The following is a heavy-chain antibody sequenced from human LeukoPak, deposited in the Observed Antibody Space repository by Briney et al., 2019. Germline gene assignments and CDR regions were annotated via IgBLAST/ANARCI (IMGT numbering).Heavy chain of an antibody. CDR3: ARVRRAVAATDGMNV. V-gene: IGHV3-23*01. D-gene: IGHD6-19*01. CDR1: GFTFSSYA. CDR2: ISGSGGST. J-gene: IGHJ6*02. Sequence: GGSLRLSCAASGFTFSSYAMSWVRQAPGKGLEWVSAISGSGGSTYYADSVKGRFTISRDNSKNTLYLQMNSLRAEDTAVYYCARVRRAVAATDGMNVGAQGPRFPFSS.